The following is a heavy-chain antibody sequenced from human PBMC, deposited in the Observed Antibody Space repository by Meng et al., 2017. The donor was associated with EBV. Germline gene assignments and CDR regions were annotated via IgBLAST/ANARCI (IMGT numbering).Heavy chain of an antibody. CDR3: ARSSPVRFGELSN. D-gene: IGHD3-10*01. V-gene: IGHV4-39*07. J-gene: IGHJ4*02. CDR2: IYYSGST. Sequence: QLQLQESGPGLVKPSETLSLTCPVSGGSISSSSYYWGWIRQPPGKGLEWIGSIYYSGSTYYNPSLKSRVTISVDTSKNQFSLKLSSVTAADTAVYYCARSSPVRFGELSNLGQGTLVTVSS. CDR1: GGSISSSSYY.